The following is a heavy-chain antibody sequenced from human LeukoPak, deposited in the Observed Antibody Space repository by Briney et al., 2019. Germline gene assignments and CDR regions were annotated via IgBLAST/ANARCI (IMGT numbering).Heavy chain of an antibody. CDR2: IYPGDSDT. V-gene: IGHV5-51*01. D-gene: IGHD3-22*01. CDR1: GYSFTSYW. CDR3: ARQEAAGTYYYDSSGYYYVRSAFDI. Sequence: GESLKIYCKGSGYSFTSYWIGWVRQLPGKGLEWMGIIYPGDSDTRYSPSFQGQVTISADKSISTAYLQWSSLKASDTAMYYCARQEAAGTYYYDSSGYYYVRSAFDIWGQGTMVTVSS. J-gene: IGHJ3*02.